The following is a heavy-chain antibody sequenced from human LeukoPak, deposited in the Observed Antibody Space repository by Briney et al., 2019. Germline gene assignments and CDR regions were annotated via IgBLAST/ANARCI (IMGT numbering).Heavy chain of an antibody. CDR3: AKEVLVVIESYLEK. CDR1: GVYFSSCA. CDR2: ITGSGQTA. V-gene: IGHV3-23*01. Sequence: GGALRLSCAASGVYFSSCAMTWVRQAPGEGLEWGSTITGSGQTAYYSDSVKGRFTTSRDNSKNTLYLEMSSLRAEDTAIYYCAKEVLVVIESYLEKWGQGTLVTVSS. J-gene: IGHJ4*02. D-gene: IGHD3-22*01.